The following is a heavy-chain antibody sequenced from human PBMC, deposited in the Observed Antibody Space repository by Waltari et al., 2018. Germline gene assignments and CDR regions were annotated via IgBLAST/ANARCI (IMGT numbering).Heavy chain of an antibody. J-gene: IGHJ5*02. CDR2: IYHSGST. V-gene: IGHV4-38-2*02. D-gene: IGHD3-3*01. Sequence: QVQLQESGPGLVKPSETLSLTCAVSGYSISSGYYWGWIRQPPGKGLEWIGSIYHSGSTYYSPSLKSRVTISVDTSKNQFSLKLSSVTAADTAVYYCARDGKHYDFWSGSYNWFDPWGQGTLVTVSS. CDR1: GYSISSGYY. CDR3: ARDGKHYDFWSGSYNWFDP.